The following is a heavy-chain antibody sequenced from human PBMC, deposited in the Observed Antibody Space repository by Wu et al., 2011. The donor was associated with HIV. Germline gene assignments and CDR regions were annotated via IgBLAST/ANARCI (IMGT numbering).Heavy chain of an antibody. V-gene: IGHV1-8*03. CDR1: GYTFTNYD. Sequence: QVQLVQSGAEVKRPGASVKVSCKASGYTFTNYDINWVRQATGQGLEWMGWMNPXSGDTDYAQKFQGRVTITRDTSINTAYMDLSSLRSEDTAVYYCARGSIGMLLWGQGPWSPSPQ. CDR3: ARGSIGMLL. D-gene: IGHD1-1*01. CDR2: MNPXSGDT. J-gene: IGHJ1*01.